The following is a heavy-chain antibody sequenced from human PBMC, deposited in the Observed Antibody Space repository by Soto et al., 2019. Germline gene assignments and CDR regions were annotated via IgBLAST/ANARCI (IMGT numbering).Heavy chain of an antibody. CDR1: GFTFSIYW. J-gene: IGHJ4*02. D-gene: IGHD3-16*01. V-gene: IGHV3-74*01. CDR3: VRGDGDRDDGHGYLGRH. CDR2: MNMDGSRT. Sequence: EVQLVESGGGLVQPGGSLRLSCAASGFTFSIYWMHWVRQAPGKGLVWVSRMNMDGSRTSYADFAKGRFTISRDDAKSAVYLQMGNRRAEDTAVYYCVRGDGDRDDGHGYLGRHWGQGALVTVSS.